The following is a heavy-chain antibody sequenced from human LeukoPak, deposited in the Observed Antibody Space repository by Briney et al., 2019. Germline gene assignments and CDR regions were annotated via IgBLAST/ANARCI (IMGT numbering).Heavy chain of an antibody. J-gene: IGHJ5*02. CDR2: INPSGGST. D-gene: IGHD3-10*01. CDR1: GYTFTSYY. Sequence: GASVKVSCKASGYTFTSYYMHWVRQAPGQGLEWMGIINPSGGSTSYAQKFQGGVTMTRDMSTSTVYMELSSLRSEDTAAYYCARDLGPVRSGWFGPWGQGTLVTVSS. CDR3: ARDLGPVRSGWFGP. V-gene: IGHV1-46*01.